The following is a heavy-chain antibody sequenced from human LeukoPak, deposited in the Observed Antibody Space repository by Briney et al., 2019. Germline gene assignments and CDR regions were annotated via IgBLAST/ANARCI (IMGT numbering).Heavy chain of an antibody. V-gene: IGHV3-7*01. CDR2: IKQDRSEK. J-gene: IGHJ6*04. CDR1: GFTFSSYG. CDR3: ASPTPV. Sequence: GGSLRLSCAASGFTFSSYGMSWVRQAPGKGLEWVANIKQDRSEKYYVDSVKGRFTISRDNAKNSLYLQMNSLRAEDTAVYYCASPTPVWGKGTTVTVSS.